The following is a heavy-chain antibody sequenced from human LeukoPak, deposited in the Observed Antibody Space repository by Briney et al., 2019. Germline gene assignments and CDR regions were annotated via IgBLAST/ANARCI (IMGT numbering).Heavy chain of an antibody. CDR1: GFTFSDYY. CDR3: AKLKVFGSGSWDY. V-gene: IGHV3-11*01. Sequence: GGSLRLSCAASGFTFSDYYMSWIRQAPGKGLEWVSYISSSGSTIYYADSVKGRFTISRDNAKNSLYLQMNSLGVEDTATYYCAKLKVFGSGSWDYWGQGSLVTVSS. D-gene: IGHD3-10*01. J-gene: IGHJ4*02. CDR2: ISSSGSTI.